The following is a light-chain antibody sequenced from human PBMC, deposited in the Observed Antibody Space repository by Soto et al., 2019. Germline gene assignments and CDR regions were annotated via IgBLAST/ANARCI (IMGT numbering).Light chain of an antibody. Sequence: DIVMTQSPLSLPVTPGEPASISCRSSQSLLHSNGYNYLDWYLQKPGQSPQLLIYLGSNRASGVPDRFSGSGSGTDFTLKISRVEAEDVGVYYCMQALQTTVYTVGQGTKLEIK. CDR1: QSLLHSNGYNY. CDR3: MQALQTTVYT. CDR2: LGS. V-gene: IGKV2-28*01. J-gene: IGKJ2*01.